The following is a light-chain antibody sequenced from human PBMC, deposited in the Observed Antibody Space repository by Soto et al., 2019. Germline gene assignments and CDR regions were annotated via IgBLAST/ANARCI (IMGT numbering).Light chain of an antibody. Sequence: DIHMAQSPPSLSASVGERVTITCRASHNIVTYLNWYQQKAGKAPSLLIYEASHLQSGVPFRFCGSGSGTDFTITIDNLQHEDSATYYCQQSHSTPPTFGPGTKLEIK. CDR2: EAS. V-gene: IGKV1-39*01. CDR1: HNIVTY. CDR3: QQSHSTPPT. J-gene: IGKJ2*01.